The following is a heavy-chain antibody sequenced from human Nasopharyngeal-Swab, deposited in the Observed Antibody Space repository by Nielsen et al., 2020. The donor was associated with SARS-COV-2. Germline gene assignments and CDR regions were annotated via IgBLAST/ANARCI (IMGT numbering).Heavy chain of an antibody. CDR2: IDWDDDK. V-gene: IGHV2-70*01. Sequence: WIRQPPGKALEWLALIDWDDDKYYSTSLKTRLTISKDTSKNQVVLTMTNMDPVHTATYYCARGAWFGEFNWFDPWGQGTLVTVSS. J-gene: IGHJ5*02. D-gene: IGHD3-10*01. CDR3: ARGAWFGEFNWFDP.